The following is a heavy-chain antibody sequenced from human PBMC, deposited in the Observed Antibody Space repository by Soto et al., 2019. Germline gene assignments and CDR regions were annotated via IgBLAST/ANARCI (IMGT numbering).Heavy chain of an antibody. D-gene: IGHD3-22*01. CDR2: IYYSGST. CDR3: ATSYYYDSSGWGPFDY. V-gene: IGHV4-59*01. CDR1: GGSISSYY. J-gene: IGHJ4*02. Sequence: SETLSLTCTVSGGSISSYYWTWIRQPPGKGPEWIGYIYYSGSTNYNPSLKSRVTISVETSKNQFSLKLSSVTAADTAVYYCATSYYYDSSGWGPFDYWGQGTLVTVS.